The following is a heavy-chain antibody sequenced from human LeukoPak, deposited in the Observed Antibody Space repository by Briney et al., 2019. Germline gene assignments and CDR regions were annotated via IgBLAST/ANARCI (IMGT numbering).Heavy chain of an antibody. CDR2: IYYSGST. V-gene: IGHV4-59*01. Sequence: SKTLSLTCTVSGGSISSYYWSWIRQPPGKGLEWIGYIYYSGSTNYNPSLKSRVTISVDTSKNQFSLKLSSVTAADTAAYYCARDLSPGYSSGWFDPWGQGTLVTVSS. CDR1: GGSISSYY. CDR3: ARDLSPGYSSGWFDP. J-gene: IGHJ5*02. D-gene: IGHD6-19*01.